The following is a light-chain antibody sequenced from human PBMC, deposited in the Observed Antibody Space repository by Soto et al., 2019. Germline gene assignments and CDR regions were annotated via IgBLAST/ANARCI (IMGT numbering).Light chain of an antibody. J-gene: IGLJ2*01. Sequence: QSALTQPRSVSGSPGQSVTISCTGTSSDVGGYNYVSWYQQHPGKAPKLIIYDVSKRPSGVPDRFSGSKSGNTASLTISGLQAEDEADYYCCSYAGSHTLVLFGGGTKLTVL. CDR1: SSDVGGYNY. CDR2: DVS. CDR3: CSYAGSHTLVL. V-gene: IGLV2-11*01.